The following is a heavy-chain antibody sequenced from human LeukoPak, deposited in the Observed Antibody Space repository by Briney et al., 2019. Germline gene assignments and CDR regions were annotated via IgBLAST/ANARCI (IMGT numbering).Heavy chain of an antibody. CDR3: ARDYYYDTSGSYRPNDAFDI. D-gene: IGHD3-22*01. V-gene: IGHV1-2*02. CDR1: GYTFTGYY. Sequence: ASVKVSCKASGYTFTGYYIHWVRLAPGQGLEWMGWINPNRGGTKYAQKYQGRVTLTRDTSISTAYMGLSSLRSDDTAVYYCARDYYYDTSGSYRPNDAFDIWGQGTMVTVSS. CDR2: INPNRGGT. J-gene: IGHJ3*02.